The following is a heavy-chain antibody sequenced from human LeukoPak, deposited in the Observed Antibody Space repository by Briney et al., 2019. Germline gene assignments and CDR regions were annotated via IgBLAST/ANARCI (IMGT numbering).Heavy chain of an antibody. CDR3: ARYGGGFDY. CDR1: GYSFSNYW. D-gene: IGHD4-23*01. CDR2: IDPSGSYT. V-gene: IGHV5-10-1*01. J-gene: IGHJ4*02. Sequence: GESLKISCEGSGYSFSNYWISWVRQMPGKGLEWMGRIDPSGSYTEYSPSFQGHVTISADKSISLAYLQWSSLKASDTAIYHCARYGGGFDYWGQGTQVTVSS.